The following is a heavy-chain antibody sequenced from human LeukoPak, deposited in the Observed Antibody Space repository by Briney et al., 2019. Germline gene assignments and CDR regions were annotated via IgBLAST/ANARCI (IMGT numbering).Heavy chain of an antibody. J-gene: IGHJ3*02. CDR2: TRNRANSYTT. D-gene: IGHD3-22*01. CDR1: GITFSDHY. V-gene: IGHV3-72*01. Sequence: PGGSLRLSCTASGITFSDHYIDWVRHTPGKGLERVGRTRNRANSYTTAYAASVRGRFTISRDDSKNSLYLQMNSLKTEDTAVYYCARSSDSSGHRAFDIWGQRTMVTVSS. CDR3: ARSSDSSGHRAFDI.